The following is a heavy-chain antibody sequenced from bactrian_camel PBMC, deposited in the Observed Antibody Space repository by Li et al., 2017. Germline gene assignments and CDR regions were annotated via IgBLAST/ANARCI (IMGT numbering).Heavy chain of an antibody. D-gene: IGHD5*01. CDR3: AVRVCGSWSVRY. Sequence: VQLVESGGGSVQAGGSLRLSCTASESTYRSICMAWFRQVPGSQRETVATVDSNGVTKVAGSVKGRFTLSKDNAKITLYLQMNNLKPEDTGIYYCAVRVCGSWSVRYWGQGTQVTVS. V-gene: IGHV3S53*01. CDR2: VDSNGVT. CDR1: ESTYRSIC. J-gene: IGHJ4*01.